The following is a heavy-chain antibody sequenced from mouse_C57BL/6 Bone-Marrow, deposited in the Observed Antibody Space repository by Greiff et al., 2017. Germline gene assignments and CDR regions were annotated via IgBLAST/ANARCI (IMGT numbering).Heavy chain of an antibody. Sequence: VHLVESGAELARPGASVKLSCKASGYTFTSYGISWVKQRTGQGLEWIGEIYPRSGNTYYNEKFKGKATLTADKSSSTAYMELRSLTSEDSAVYFCARQGPAWFAYWGQGTLVTVSA. D-gene: IGHD3-3*01. J-gene: IGHJ3*01. CDR1: GYTFTSYG. CDR3: ARQGPAWFAY. V-gene: IGHV1-81*01. CDR2: IYPRSGNT.